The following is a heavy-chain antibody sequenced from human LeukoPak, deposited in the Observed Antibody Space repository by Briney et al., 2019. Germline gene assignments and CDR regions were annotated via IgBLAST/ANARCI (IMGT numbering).Heavy chain of an antibody. CDR3: AKSSRTVTTKPYYFDY. CDR2: ISGSGGST. J-gene: IGHJ4*02. D-gene: IGHD4-17*01. V-gene: IGHV3-23*01. Sequence: GGSLRLSCAASGFTFSSYAMSWVRQAPGKGLEWVSAISGSGGSTYYADSVKGRFTISRDNSKNTPYLQMNSLRAEDTAVYYCAKSSRTVTTKPYYFDYWGQGTLVTVSS. CDR1: GFTFSSYA.